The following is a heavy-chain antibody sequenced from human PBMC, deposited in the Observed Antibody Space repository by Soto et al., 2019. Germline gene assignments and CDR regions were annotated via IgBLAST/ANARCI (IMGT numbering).Heavy chain of an antibody. D-gene: IGHD6-19*01. CDR1: GGSFSGYY. V-gene: IGHV4-34*01. J-gene: IGHJ4*02. CDR2: INHSGST. Sequence: SETLSLTCAVYGGSFSGYYWSWIRQPPGKGLEWIGEINHSGSTNYNPSLKSRVTISVDTSKNQFSLKLSSVTAADTAVYYCATMAPGLAVAGTGWGQGTLVTVSS. CDR3: ATMAPGLAVAGTG.